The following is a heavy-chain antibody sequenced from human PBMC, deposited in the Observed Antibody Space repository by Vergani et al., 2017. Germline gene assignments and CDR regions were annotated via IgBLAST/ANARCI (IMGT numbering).Heavy chain of an antibody. V-gene: IGHV3-33*01. Sequence: QVQLVESGGGVVQPGRSLRLSCAASGFTFSSYGMHWVRQAPGQGLEWVAVIWYDGSNKYYADSVKGRFTISRDNSKNTLYLQMNSRRAEDTAVYYCARDLGDYYGSGSDPYYYYGMDVWGQGTTVTVSS. J-gene: IGHJ6*02. D-gene: IGHD3-10*01. CDR1: GFTFSSYG. CDR3: ARDLGDYYGSGSDPYYYYGMDV. CDR2: IWYDGSNK.